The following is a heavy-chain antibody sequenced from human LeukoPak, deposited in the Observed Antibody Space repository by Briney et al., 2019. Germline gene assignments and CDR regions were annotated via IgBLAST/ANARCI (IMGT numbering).Heavy chain of an antibody. CDR2: ISSRSGTI. CDR3: ARVVGLTTIDY. CDR1: GFSFSSYE. J-gene: IGHJ4*02. V-gene: IGHV3-48*01. Sequence: GGSLRLSCAASGFSFSSYEMNWVRQAPGKGLEWVSYISSRSGTIQYADSVKGRFTISRDNAKNSLYLQMNSLRAEDTAVYYCARVVGLTTIDYWGQGTLVTASS. D-gene: IGHD4-17*01.